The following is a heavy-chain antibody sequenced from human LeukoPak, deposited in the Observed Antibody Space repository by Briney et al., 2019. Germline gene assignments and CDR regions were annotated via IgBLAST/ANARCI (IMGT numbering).Heavy chain of an antibody. D-gene: IGHD5-12*01. CDR2: INPSGGST. CDR3: ARERLLRGYSGSGWFDP. CDR1: GYIFTGYD. V-gene: IGHV1-46*01. Sequence: ASVKVSCKTSGYIFTGYDMHWVRQAPGQGLEWMGIINPSGGSTSYAQKFQGRVTMTRDMSTSTVYMELSSLRSEDTAVYYCARERLLRGYSGSGWFDPWGQGTLVTVSS. J-gene: IGHJ5*02.